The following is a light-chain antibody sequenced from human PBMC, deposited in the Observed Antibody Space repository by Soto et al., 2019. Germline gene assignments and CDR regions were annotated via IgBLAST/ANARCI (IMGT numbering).Light chain of an antibody. CDR3: QQSTDWPT. CDR2: DAY. CDR1: QSVSSY. V-gene: IGKV3-11*01. J-gene: IGKJ1*01. Sequence: EIVLTQSPVTLSLSPGERATLSCRASQSVSSYLAWYQQKPGQAPRLLIYDAYNRATGVPARFSGSGSGTDFTLTISTLETEDVAVYYCQQSTDWPTFGQGTKVDIK.